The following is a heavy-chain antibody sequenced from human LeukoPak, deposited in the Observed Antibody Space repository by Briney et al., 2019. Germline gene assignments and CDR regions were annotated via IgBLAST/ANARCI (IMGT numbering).Heavy chain of an antibody. Sequence: NPSETLSLTCTVSGGSISSYYWSWIRQPPGKGLEWIGYIYYSGSTNYNPSLKSRVTISVDTSKNQFSLKLSSVTAADTAVYYCARGQHSSGWNHPSDYWGEGTLGTVSS. D-gene: IGHD6-19*01. J-gene: IGHJ4*02. CDR1: GGSISSYY. V-gene: IGHV4-59*01. CDR2: IYYSGST. CDR3: ARGQHSSGWNHPSDY.